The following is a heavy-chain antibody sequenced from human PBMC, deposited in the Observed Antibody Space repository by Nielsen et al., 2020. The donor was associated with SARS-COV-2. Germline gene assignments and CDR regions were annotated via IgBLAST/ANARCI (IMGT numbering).Heavy chain of an antibody. CDR1: GGSISSGGYY. CDR2: INQSGST. Sequence: SETLSLTCTVSGGSISSGGYYWNWIRQPPGKGLEWIGEINQSGSTNYNPSLKSRVTVSVDTSKNQFSLKLTSVTAADTAVYYCAREFYYGSGSVAPWDPWGQGTLVTVSS. V-gene: IGHV4-39*07. CDR3: AREFYYGSGSVAPWDP. J-gene: IGHJ5*02. D-gene: IGHD3-10*01.